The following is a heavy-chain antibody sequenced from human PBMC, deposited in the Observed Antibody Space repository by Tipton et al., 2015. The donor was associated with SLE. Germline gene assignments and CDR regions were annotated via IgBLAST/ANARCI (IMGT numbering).Heavy chain of an antibody. V-gene: IGHV3-48*03. CDR3: AREDRDAFDI. J-gene: IGHJ3*02. CDR2: ISSSGSTI. CDR1: GFTFSSYE. Sequence: SLRLSCAASGFTFSSYEMNWVRQAPGKGLEWVSYISSSGSTIYYADSVKGRFTISRDNAKNSLYLQMNSLRAEATTVYYCAREDRDAFDIWGQGTMVTVSS. D-gene: IGHD1-14*01.